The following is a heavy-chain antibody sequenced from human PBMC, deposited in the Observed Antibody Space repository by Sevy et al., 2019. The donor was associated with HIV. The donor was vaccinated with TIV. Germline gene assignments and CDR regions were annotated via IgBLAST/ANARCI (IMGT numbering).Heavy chain of an antibody. Sequence: GGSLRLSCVASGFTFSSYEMNWVRQAPGKGQEWVSKISTSGKSTYYADPVEGRVTISRDNAKNSVFLKTNSLRAEDTAVYYCLRSGGAYDAGFDPWGQGTLVTVSS. CDR3: LRSGGAYDAGFDP. J-gene: IGHJ5*02. CDR2: ISTSGKST. CDR1: GFTFSSYE. V-gene: IGHV3-48*03. D-gene: IGHD3-22*01.